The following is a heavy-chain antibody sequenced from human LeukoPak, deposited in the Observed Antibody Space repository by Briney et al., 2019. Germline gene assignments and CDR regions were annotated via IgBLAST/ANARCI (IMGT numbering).Heavy chain of an antibody. Sequence: GGSLRLSCAVSGFTFSSYALNWVRQAPRKGLDWVSGISNNGVNRNYADSVKGRFTISRDNSKNTLYLQMNSLRAEDTAVYYCAKGEFGRGWPNWGQGTLVTVSS. D-gene: IGHD6-19*01. J-gene: IGHJ4*02. CDR2: ISNNGVNR. V-gene: IGHV3-23*01. CDR3: AKGEFGRGWPN. CDR1: GFTFSSYA.